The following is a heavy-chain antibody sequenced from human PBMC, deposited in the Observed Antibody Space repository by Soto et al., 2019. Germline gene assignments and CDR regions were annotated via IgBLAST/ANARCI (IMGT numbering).Heavy chain of an antibody. CDR1: GYTFTSYY. CDR2: INPSGGST. Sequence: QVQLVQSGAEVKKPGASVKVSCKASGYTFTSYYMHWVRQAPGQGLEWMGKINPSGGSTSYAQKFQGEVTMTRDTSTSTVYMELSSLRSEDTAVYYCAHIAAAGPAFDYWGQGTLVTVSS. D-gene: IGHD6-13*01. CDR3: AHIAAAGPAFDY. J-gene: IGHJ4*02. V-gene: IGHV1-46*01.